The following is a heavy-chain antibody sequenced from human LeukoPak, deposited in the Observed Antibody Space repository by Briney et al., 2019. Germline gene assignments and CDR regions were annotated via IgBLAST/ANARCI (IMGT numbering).Heavy chain of an antibody. CDR3: ARSARSGYYTHYYYYYMDV. Sequence: GSSVKVSRKASGGTFSSYAISWVRQAPGQGLEWMGRIIPILGIANYAQKFQGRVTITADESTSTAYMELSSLRSEDTAVYYCARSARSGYYTHYYYYYMDVWGKGTTVTVSS. CDR2: IIPILGIA. CDR1: GGTFSSYA. J-gene: IGHJ6*03. D-gene: IGHD3-3*01. V-gene: IGHV1-69*04.